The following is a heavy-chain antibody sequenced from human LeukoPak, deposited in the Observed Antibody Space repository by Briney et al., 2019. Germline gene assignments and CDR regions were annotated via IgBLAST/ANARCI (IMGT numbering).Heavy chain of an antibody. Sequence: SETLSLTCAVYDGSFSGYYWSWIRQPPGKGLEWIGEINHSGITNYNPSLKSRVTISVDTSKNQLSLKLSSVTAADTAVYYCARRWPYGSGKALGYWGQGTLVTVSS. D-gene: IGHD3-10*01. CDR2: INHSGIT. J-gene: IGHJ4*02. V-gene: IGHV4-34*01. CDR3: ARRWPYGSGKALGY. CDR1: DGSFSGYY.